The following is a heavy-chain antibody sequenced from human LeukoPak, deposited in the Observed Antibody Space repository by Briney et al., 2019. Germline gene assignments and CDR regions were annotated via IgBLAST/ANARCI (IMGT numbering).Heavy chain of an antibody. D-gene: IGHD3-10*01. Sequence: SGGSLRLSCAASGFSFSDYEMNWVRQASGKGLEWVSYISSGAFTTYHADSVRGRFTISRDNVKKSLYLQMNSLRAEDTAVYYCAKGYYGSGSYGWFDYWGQGTLVTVSS. CDR3: AKGYYGSGSYGWFDY. J-gene: IGHJ4*02. CDR2: ISSGAFTT. CDR1: GFSFSDYE. V-gene: IGHV3-48*03.